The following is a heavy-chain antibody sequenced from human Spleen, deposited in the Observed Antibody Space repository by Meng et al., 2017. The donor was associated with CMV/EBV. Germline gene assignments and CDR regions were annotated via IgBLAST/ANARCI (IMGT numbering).Heavy chain of an antibody. J-gene: IGHJ4*02. CDR3: ARAPTLLFLMGPVDF. Sequence: SDYTFTSCGICWVRQAPGLGLEWMGWISANNGHTKYEQKFQGRVTMTTDKYTTTAYMELRSLRSDDTAVYYCARAPTLLFLMGPVDFWGQGTLVTVSS. CDR1: DYTFTSCG. V-gene: IGHV1-18*01. CDR2: ISANNGHT. D-gene: IGHD2-21*01.